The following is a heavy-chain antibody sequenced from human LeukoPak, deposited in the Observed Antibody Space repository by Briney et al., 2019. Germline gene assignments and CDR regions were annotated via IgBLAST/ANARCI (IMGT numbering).Heavy chain of an antibody. CDR1: GFTFSSYG. Sequence: GGSLRLSCAASGFTFSSYGMSWVRQAPGKGLEWVSSISSSSSYIYYADSVKGRFTISRDNAKNSLYLQMNSLRAEDTAVYYCAKDEGGGGYFDYWGQGTLVTVSS. CDR3: AKDEGGGGYFDY. J-gene: IGHJ4*02. CDR2: ISSSSSYI. D-gene: IGHD2-15*01. V-gene: IGHV3-21*01.